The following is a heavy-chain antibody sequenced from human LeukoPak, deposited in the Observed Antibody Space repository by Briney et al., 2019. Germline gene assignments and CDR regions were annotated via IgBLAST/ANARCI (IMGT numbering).Heavy chain of an antibody. Sequence: SETLSLTCAVYGGSFSGYYWSWIRQPPGKGLEWIGEINHSGSTNYNPSLKSRVTISVDTSKNQFSLKLSSVTAADTAVYYCARRSEYSSGWYFYYGGQETLVTVPS. CDR3: ARRSEYSSGWYFYY. CDR1: GGSFSGYY. D-gene: IGHD6-19*01. J-gene: IGHJ4*02. V-gene: IGHV4-34*01. CDR2: INHSGST.